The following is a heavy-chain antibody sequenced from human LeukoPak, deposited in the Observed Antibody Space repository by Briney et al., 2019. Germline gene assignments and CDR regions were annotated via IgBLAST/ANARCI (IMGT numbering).Heavy chain of an antibody. CDR2: IKLEGSKK. D-gene: IGHD3-10*01. V-gene: IGHV3-7*01. Sequence: PGRSLRLSCAASGSTFSNYWMSWVRQAPGKGLEWVANIKLEGSKKYYGDSVKGRFTISRDKAKNSLYLQMNSLRAETTGVYYCARASAGMVRLFDPWGEGTLVTVSS. J-gene: IGHJ5*02. CDR3: ARASAGMVRLFDP. CDR1: GSTFSNYW.